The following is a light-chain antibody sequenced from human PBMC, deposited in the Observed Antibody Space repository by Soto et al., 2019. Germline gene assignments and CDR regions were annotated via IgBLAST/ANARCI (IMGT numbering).Light chain of an antibody. CDR1: SSDVGDYNY. Sequence: QSALTQPASVSGSPGQSLTISCTGTSSDVGDYNYVSWFRQHPGKAPKLMIYEVSNRPSGVSNRFSGSKSGNTASLTISGLQPEDEADYYCSSYTTSSTFYVFGTGTKLTVL. V-gene: IGLV2-14*01. CDR3: SSYTTSSTFYV. CDR2: EVS. J-gene: IGLJ1*01.